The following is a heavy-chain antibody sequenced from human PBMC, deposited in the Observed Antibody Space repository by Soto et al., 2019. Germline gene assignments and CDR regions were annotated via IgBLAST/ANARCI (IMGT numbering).Heavy chain of an antibody. CDR3: ERGGEAVAGYDYSGMDV. D-gene: IGHD6-19*01. CDR1: GGSISRSY. Sequence: PSETLSLTCNVSGGSISRSYWIWIRQPPGKRLEWIGYIHYTGATRYSPSLKSRVTMSVDTSKNQIYLKLSSVTAADTAVYFCERGGEAVAGYDYSGMDVWGQGTTVTVSS. V-gene: IGHV4-59*01. CDR2: IHYTGAT. J-gene: IGHJ6*02.